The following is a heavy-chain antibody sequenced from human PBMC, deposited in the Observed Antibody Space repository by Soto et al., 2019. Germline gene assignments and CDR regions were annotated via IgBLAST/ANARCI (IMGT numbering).Heavy chain of an antibody. CDR1: GYTFTSYG. CDR3: VGCSGPVGGYYYYYFMDV. J-gene: IGHJ6*03. V-gene: IGHV1-18*01. Sequence: GASVKVSCKASGYTFTSYGISWVRQAPGQGLEWMGWISAYNGNTNYAQKLQGRVTMTTDTSTSTAYMELRSLRSDDTAVYYCVGCSGPVGGYYYYYFMDVWGKGTTVTVSS. D-gene: IGHD3-10*02. CDR2: ISAYNGNT.